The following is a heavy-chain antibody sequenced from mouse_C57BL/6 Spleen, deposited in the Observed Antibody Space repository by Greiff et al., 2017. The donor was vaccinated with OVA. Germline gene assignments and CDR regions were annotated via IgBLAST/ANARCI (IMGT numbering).Heavy chain of an antibody. D-gene: IGHD2-2*01. CDR3: TLYGYDYFDY. CDR1: GFNIKDDY. CDR2: IDPENGDT. J-gene: IGHJ2*01. Sequence: VQLQQSGAELVRPGASVKLSCTASGFNIKDDYMHWVKQRPEQGLEWIGWIDPENGDTEYASKFQGKATITADTSSNTAYLQLSSLTSEDTAVYYCTLYGYDYFDYWGQGTTLTVSS. V-gene: IGHV14-4*01.